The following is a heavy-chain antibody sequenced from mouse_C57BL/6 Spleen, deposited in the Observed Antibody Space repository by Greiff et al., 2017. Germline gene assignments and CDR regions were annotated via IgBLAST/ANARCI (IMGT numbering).Heavy chain of an antibody. D-gene: IGHD2-3*01. CDR2: IRNKANNPAT. Sequence: EVKLMESGGGLVQPGGSMKLSCAASGFTFSDAWMDWVRQSPEKGLEWVAEIRNKANNPATYYAESVKGMFTISRDDSKSSVYLHMNSLIAEDTGVYYCTRLGYCPWWFDVWGTGTTVTVSS. V-gene: IGHV6-6*01. CDR1: GFTFSDAW. CDR3: TRLGYCPWWFDV. J-gene: IGHJ1*03.